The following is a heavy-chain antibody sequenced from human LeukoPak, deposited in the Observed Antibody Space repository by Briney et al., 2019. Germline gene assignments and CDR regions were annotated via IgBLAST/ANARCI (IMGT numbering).Heavy chain of an antibody. CDR2: ISYDGNNN. D-gene: IGHD4-17*01. V-gene: IGHV3-30*04. J-gene: IGHJ4*02. CDR3: ARHRGSTMTIPYFDY. CDR1: GFPFSGYA. Sequence: GGSLRPSCAASGFPFSGYAMHWVRQAPGKGLEWVAIISYDGNNNYYADSVKGRFSISRDNSKNTLYLQMSSLTTEDTAVYYCARHRGSTMTIPYFDYWGQGTLVTVSS.